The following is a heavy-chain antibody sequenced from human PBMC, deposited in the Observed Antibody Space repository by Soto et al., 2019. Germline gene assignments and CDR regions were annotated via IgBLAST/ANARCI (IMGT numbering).Heavy chain of an antibody. CDR1: GGSISSGDYY. D-gene: IGHD6-25*01. CDR2: IYYSGST. V-gene: IGHV4-30-4*01. Sequence: PSETLSLTCTVSGGSISSGDYYWSWIRQPPGKGLEWIGYIYYSGSTYYNPSLKSRVTISVDTSKNQFSLKLSSVTAADTAVYYCARDSRGRLDYFDYWGQGTLVTVSS. CDR3: ARDSRGRLDYFDY. J-gene: IGHJ4*02.